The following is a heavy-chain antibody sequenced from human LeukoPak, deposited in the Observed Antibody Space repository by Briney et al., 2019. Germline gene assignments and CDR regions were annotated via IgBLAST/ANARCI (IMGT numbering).Heavy chain of an antibody. CDR2: ISTYNGHT. CDR1: GYTFTSYG. J-gene: IGHJ4*02. V-gene: IGHV1-18*01. Sequence: ASVKVSCKASGYTFTSYGITWVRQAPGQGLEWMGWISTYNGHTNYARKVQGRDTMTTDTSTSTAYMELRSLSSDDTAVYYCARGPVLPTVTTMDYWGQGTLVTVSS. CDR3: ARGPVLPTVTTMDY. D-gene: IGHD4-17*01.